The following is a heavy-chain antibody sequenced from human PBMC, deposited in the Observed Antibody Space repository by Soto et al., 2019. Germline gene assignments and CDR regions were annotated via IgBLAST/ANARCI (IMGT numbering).Heavy chain of an antibody. V-gene: IGHV3-23*01. D-gene: IGHD6-19*01. J-gene: IGHJ6*02. CDR1: GFTFSSYA. CDR3: ANEVAGTSYYYYYGMDV. Sequence: EVQLLESGGGLVQPGGSLRLSCAASGFTFSSYAMSWVRQAPGKGLEWVSAISGSGGSTYYADSVKGRFTISRDNSKNSLYLQMNSLRAEYTALYYCANEVAGTSYYYYYGMDVWGQGTTVTVSS. CDR2: ISGSGGST.